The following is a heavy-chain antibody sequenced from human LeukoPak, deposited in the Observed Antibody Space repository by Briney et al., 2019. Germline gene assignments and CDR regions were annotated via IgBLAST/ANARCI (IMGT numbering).Heavy chain of an antibody. CDR3: AKGVGFDY. J-gene: IGHJ4*02. CDR2: ISYDGSNK. Sequence: GGSLRLSCAASGYAFSSYAMSWVRRAPGKGLEWVAVISYDGSNKYYADSVKGRFTISRDNSKNTLYLQMNSLRAEDTAVYYCAKGVGFDYWGQGTLVTVSS. CDR1: GYAFSSYA. D-gene: IGHD3-3*01. V-gene: IGHV3-30*18.